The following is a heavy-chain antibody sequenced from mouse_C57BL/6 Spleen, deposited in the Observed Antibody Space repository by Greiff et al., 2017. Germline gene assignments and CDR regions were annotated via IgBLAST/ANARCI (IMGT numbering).Heavy chain of an antibody. D-gene: IGHD1-1*01. V-gene: IGHV1-61*01. CDR2: LYPSDSET. Sequence: QVQLQQPGAELVRPGSSVKLSCRASGYTFTSYWMDWVKQRPGQGLEWIGNLYPSDSETHYNQKFKDKATLTVDKSSSTAYIQLSSLTSEDSAVYYCARWTTVVAEVYAMDYWGQGTSVTVSS. J-gene: IGHJ4*01. CDR1: GYTFTSYW. CDR3: ARWTTVVAEVYAMDY.